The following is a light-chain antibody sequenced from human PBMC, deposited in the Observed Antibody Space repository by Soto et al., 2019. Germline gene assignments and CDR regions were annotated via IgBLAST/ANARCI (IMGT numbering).Light chain of an antibody. CDR1: QSVGSN. CDR3: QQYNTWPPVT. CDR2: GAS. Sequence: EIVMTQSPATLFVSPGERATLSCRASQSVGSNLAWYQQKPGQAPRLLIYGASTRATGIPARFSGSGSGTEFTLTISSLQSEDFAVYYCQQYNTWPPVTFGGGTKVEIK. V-gene: IGKV3-15*01. J-gene: IGKJ4*01.